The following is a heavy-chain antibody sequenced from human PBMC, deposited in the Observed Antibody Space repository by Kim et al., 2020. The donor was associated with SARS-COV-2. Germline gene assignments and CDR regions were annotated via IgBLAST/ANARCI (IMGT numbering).Heavy chain of an antibody. D-gene: IGHD3-16*01. Sequence: GGSLRLSCAASGFTFSSYAMSWVRQAPGKGLEWVSGISGSGGSTYYADSVKGRFTISRDNSKNTLYLQMNRLRAEDTAVYYCAKDGGGRLRPFPLDYWGQGTLVTVSS. V-gene: IGHV3-23*01. CDR1: GFTFSSYA. J-gene: IGHJ4*02. CDR3: AKDGGGRLRPFPLDY. CDR2: ISGSGGST.